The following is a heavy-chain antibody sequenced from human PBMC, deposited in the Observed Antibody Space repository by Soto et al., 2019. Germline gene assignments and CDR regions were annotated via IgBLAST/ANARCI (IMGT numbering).Heavy chain of an antibody. CDR3: AKDPDRYDYVWGTYRYIDR. J-gene: IGHJ4*02. CDR2: ISTSGGRP. CDR1: GIAFSNYA. Sequence: EVQLLESGGGLVQPGGSLRLSCTASGIAFSNYAMSWVRQAPRKGLEWVSTISTSGGRPYYADSVKGRFTISRDNSKNPLYLQMNSLRAEDTAVYYCAKDPDRYDYVWGTYRYIDRWGQGTRVTVSS. V-gene: IGHV3-23*01. D-gene: IGHD3-16*02.